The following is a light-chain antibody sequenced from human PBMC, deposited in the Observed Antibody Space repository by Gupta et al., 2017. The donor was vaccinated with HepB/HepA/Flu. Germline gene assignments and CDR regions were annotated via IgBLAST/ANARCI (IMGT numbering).Light chain of an antibody. J-gene: IGKJ4*01. CDR1: QSVSSSY. CDR3: QHECSSPIT. V-gene: IGKV3-20*01. CDR2: GAS. Sequence: EIVLTQSPGTLSLSPGERATLSCRASQSVSSSYLAWYQQKPGQAPRLLIYGASSRATGVPDRFSGSGSGTXFTLTIXRREPEDFAVYYCQHECSSPITFGXGTKVEIK.